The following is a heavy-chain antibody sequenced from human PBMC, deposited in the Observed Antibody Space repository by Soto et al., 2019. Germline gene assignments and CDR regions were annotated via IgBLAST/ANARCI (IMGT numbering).Heavy chain of an antibody. Sequence: QVQLQESGPGLVKPSETLSLTCTVSGGSISSYYWSWIRQPPGKGLEWIGYIYYNGRTNYNPSLKSRVTISVDTSKNQFSLKLSSVTAADTAVYYCARGYCSSTICYIWDNWFDPWGQGTLVTVSS. V-gene: IGHV4-59*01. D-gene: IGHD2-2*02. CDR1: GGSISSYY. CDR2: IYYNGRT. J-gene: IGHJ5*02. CDR3: ARGYCSSTICYIWDNWFDP.